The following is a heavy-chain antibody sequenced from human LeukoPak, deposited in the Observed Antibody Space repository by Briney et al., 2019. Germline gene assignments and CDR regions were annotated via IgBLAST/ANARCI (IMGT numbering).Heavy chain of an antibody. CDR3: ASDLIAAGGSTLGS. Sequence: KTSETQSLTCTVSGGSISSNNYFWGWIRQPPGKGVEWIATISFDGRTYYNPSLTSRVTISVDTSKNQFSLKLSSVTAADTAVYFCASDLIAAGGSTLGSWGQGTVVTVSS. CDR1: GGSISSNNYF. J-gene: IGHJ5*02. V-gene: IGHV4-39*01. CDR2: ISFDGRT. D-gene: IGHD6-13*01.